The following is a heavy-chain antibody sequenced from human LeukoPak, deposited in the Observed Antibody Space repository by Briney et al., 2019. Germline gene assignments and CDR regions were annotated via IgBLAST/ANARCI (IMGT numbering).Heavy chain of an antibody. V-gene: IGHV3-15*01. CDR3: TTDPYGDYGYYYYGMDV. CDR1: GFTFSNAW. D-gene: IGHD4-17*01. J-gene: IGHJ6*02. CDR2: IKSKTDGGTT. Sequence: GGSLRLSCAASGFTFSNAWMSWVRQAPGKGLEWVGRIKSKTDGGTTDYAAPVKGRFTISRDDSKNTLYLQMNSLKTEDTAVYYCTTDPYGDYGYYYYGMDVWDQGTTVTVSS.